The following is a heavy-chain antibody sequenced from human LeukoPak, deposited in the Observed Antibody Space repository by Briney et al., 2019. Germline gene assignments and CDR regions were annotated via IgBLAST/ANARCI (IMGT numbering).Heavy chain of an antibody. Sequence: GGSLRLSCAASGFTFSSYEMNWVRQAPGKGLEWVSYISSSGSTIYYADSVKGRFTISRDNAKNSLYLQMNSLRAEDTAVYYCARERRRALVVAANNWFDPWGQGTLVTVSS. CDR1: GFTFSSYE. J-gene: IGHJ5*02. D-gene: IGHD2-15*01. CDR3: ARERRRALVVAANNWFDP. CDR2: ISSSGSTI. V-gene: IGHV3-48*03.